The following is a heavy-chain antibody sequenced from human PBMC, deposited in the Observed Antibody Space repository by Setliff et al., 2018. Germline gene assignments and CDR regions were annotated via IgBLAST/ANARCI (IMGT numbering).Heavy chain of an antibody. CDR2: IRDKYNSYAI. CDR3: VRNGGNSDY. J-gene: IGHJ4*02. D-gene: IGHD2-8*01. CDR1: GFIFSGSA. Sequence: PGGSLRLSCAASGFIFSGSAIHWVRQASGKGLEWVGRIRDKYNSYAIAYAASVEGRFSISRDNARNSVHLQMNSLRAEDTAIYYCVRNGGNSDYWGQGTLVTVSS. V-gene: IGHV3-73*01.